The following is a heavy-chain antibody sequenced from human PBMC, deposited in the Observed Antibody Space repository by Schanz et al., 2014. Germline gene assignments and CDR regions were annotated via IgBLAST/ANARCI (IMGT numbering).Heavy chain of an antibody. Sequence: QVQLQESGPGLVKPSETLSLTCTVSGDSVNSNYWNWIRQSPGRGLEWIGHFYNPGSTNYNPPLKSRATISIDPPTNQVSLKLTSVTAADTAVYFCARNKYTSGWYYFDYWGQGVLVTVSS. V-gene: IGHV4-59*08. J-gene: IGHJ4*02. CDR1: GDSVNSNY. CDR3: ARNKYTSGWYYFDY. D-gene: IGHD6-19*01. CDR2: FYNPGST.